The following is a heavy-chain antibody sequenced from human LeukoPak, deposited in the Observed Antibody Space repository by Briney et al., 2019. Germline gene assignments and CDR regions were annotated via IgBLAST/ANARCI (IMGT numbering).Heavy chain of an antibody. J-gene: IGHJ6*03. D-gene: IGHD1-1*01. CDR2: ISGSGGST. V-gene: IGHV3-23*01. CDR1: GFTLSSYA. Sequence: PGGSLRLSCAASGFTLSSYAMSWVRQAPGKGLEWVSGISGSGGSTYHADSVKGRFTISRDNSKNTLYLQMNSLRAEDTAVYYCAKDFLANRERPYYMDVWGKGTTVTVSS. CDR3: AKDFLANRERPYYMDV.